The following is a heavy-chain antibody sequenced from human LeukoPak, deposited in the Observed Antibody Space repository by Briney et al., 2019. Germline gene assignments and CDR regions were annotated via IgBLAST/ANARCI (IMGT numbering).Heavy chain of an antibody. J-gene: IGHJ4*02. CDR2: ISGSGGSA. D-gene: IGHD1-26*01. CDR3: AKTGGSYYGVSFDY. V-gene: IGHV3-23*01. CDR1: GFTFSSYA. Sequence: GGSLRLSCAASGFTFSSYAMSWVRQAPGKGLEWVSAISGSGGSAYYADSVKGRFTISRDNSKNTLYLQMNSLRAEDTAVYYCAKTGGSYYGVSFDYWGQGTLVTVSS.